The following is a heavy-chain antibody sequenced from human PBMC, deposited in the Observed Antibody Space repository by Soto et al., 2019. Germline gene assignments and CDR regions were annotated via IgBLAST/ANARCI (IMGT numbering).Heavy chain of an antibody. D-gene: IGHD5-12*01. CDR1: GFTLMNYA. CDR3: EGSWT. Sequence: EVQLLVSGGGSVQPGGSLRLSCEVSGFTLMNYAMSWVRQAPGKGLEWVSQISASGDRTYYADSVKGRFTISKDSSKNTLFLQMNSLRGEDSAVYYCEGSWTWGQGTMVTVSS. CDR2: ISASGDRT. V-gene: IGHV3-23*01. J-gene: IGHJ3*01.